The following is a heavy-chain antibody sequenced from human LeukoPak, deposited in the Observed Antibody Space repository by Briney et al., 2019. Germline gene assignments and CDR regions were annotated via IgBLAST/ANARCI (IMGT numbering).Heavy chain of an antibody. CDR2: ISNSGNT. V-gene: IGHV4-39*02. CDR3: ARYTSSHFGY. D-gene: IGHD1-26*01. CDR1: GGSISSSRYY. Sequence: SETLSLTCTVSGGSISSSRYYWAWIRQPPGKGLEWIGSISNSGNTFHNPSLKSRVTISVDTSKSHFSLRLSSVTAADTAVFYCARYTSSHFGYWGQGTLATVSS. J-gene: IGHJ4*02.